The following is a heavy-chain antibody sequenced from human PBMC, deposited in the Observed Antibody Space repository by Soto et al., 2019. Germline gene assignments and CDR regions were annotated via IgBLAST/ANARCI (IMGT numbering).Heavy chain of an antibody. CDR3: ARLMAGTTGH. J-gene: IGHJ4*02. CDR1: GFTFSDYY. CDR2: ISSSSSYT. V-gene: IGHV3-11*06. D-gene: IGHD1-1*01. Sequence: GWSLTLSCAACGFTFSDYYISWIRQSPGKGLEWVSCISSSSSYTNYAYYVKRRFTISRDNAKNSLYLQMNSLRAEDTAVYYCARLMAGTTGHWGQGTLVTISS.